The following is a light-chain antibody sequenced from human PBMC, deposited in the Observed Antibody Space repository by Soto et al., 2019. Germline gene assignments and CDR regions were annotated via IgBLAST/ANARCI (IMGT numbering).Light chain of an antibody. J-gene: IGLJ3*02. CDR1: SSDVGGYDY. Sequence: QSALTQPRSVSGSPGQSVTISFTGSSSDVGGYDYVCWYQQLPDRAPKLMIYDVNKRPSGVPDHFSGSKSGNTASLTISGRQAEDDADYYCCSYAGSYTWVFGGGTKLTV. CDR3: CSYAGSYTWV. V-gene: IGLV2-11*01. CDR2: DVN.